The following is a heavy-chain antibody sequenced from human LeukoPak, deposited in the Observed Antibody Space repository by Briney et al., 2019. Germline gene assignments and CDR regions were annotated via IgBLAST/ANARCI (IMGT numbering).Heavy chain of an antibody. CDR3: AKHIHCSSTSCYFFGWDY. V-gene: IGHV3-23*01. CDR2: ISDNGGRT. J-gene: IGHJ4*02. CDR1: GFTFSTYT. Sequence: GGSLRLSCAASGFTFSTYTMAWVRQAPGGGLEWVSGISDNGGRTYYADSVKGRFAISRDDSKSTLYLQMNSLRAEDTAVYYCAKHIHCSSTSCYFFGWDYWGQGTLVTVSS. D-gene: IGHD2-2*01.